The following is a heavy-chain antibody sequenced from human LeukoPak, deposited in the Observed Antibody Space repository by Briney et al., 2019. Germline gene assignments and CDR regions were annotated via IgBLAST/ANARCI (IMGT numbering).Heavy chain of an antibody. V-gene: IGHV3-48*01. Sequence: GGSLRLSCAASGFTFSSYSMNWVRQAPGKGLEWVSYISSSSSTIYYADSVKGRFTISRDNSKNTLSLQVSSLRTEDTAVYYCAKDRYSYAFEYSDSWGQGTLVTVSS. CDR3: AKDRYSYAFEYSDS. D-gene: IGHD5-18*01. CDR1: GFTFSSYS. J-gene: IGHJ4*02. CDR2: ISSSSSTI.